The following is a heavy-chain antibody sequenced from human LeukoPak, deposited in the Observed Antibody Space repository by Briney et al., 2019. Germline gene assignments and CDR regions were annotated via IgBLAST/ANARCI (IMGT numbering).Heavy chain of an antibody. V-gene: IGHV4-59*02. CDR3: ARVSCGGDCFSATNAFDI. D-gene: IGHD2-21*02. CDR2: IRHSGST. CDR1: GGSVSSYY. Sequence: SGTLSLTCSVSGGSVSSYYWSWIRRPPGKGLEWIGDIRHSGSTNYNPSLKSRVTISVDTSKNQFSLKLSSVTAADTAVHYCARVSCGGDCFSATNAFDIWGQGTVVTVSS. J-gene: IGHJ3*02.